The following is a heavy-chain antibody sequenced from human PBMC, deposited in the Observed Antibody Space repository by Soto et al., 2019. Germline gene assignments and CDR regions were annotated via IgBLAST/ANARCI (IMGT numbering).Heavy chain of an antibody. Sequence: SETLSLTCTVSGGSILNGGHYWTWIRQHPGKGLQWIGYIYDSGSSYYNPSLKSRVTISVDTSKNQFSLKLSSVTAADTAVYYCARSPHLLYSSSWFSFDYWGQGTLVTVSS. J-gene: IGHJ4*02. CDR3: ARSPHLLYSSSWFSFDY. V-gene: IGHV4-31*03. CDR2: IYDSGSS. D-gene: IGHD6-13*01. CDR1: GGSILNGGHY.